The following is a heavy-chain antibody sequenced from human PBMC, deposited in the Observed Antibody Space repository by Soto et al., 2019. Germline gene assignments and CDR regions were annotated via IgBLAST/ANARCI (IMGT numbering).Heavy chain of an antibody. Sequence: QVQVVESGGGVVQPGGSLRLSCAASGFTFATYAMHWVRQAPGKGLEWVAVISDDGSDKYYADSVKGRFSISRDNSKSTLFLQLDSLIPEDTAVYRCAKDHHNEAVYYFDSWGQGALITVSS. CDR1: GFTFATYA. CDR3: AKDHHNEAVYYFDS. D-gene: IGHD1-1*01. V-gene: IGHV3-30*18. J-gene: IGHJ4*02. CDR2: ISDDGSDK.